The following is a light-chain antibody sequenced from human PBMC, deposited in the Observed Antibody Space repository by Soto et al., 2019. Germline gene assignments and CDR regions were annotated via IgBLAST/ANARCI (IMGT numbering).Light chain of an antibody. J-gene: IGKJ5*01. CDR1: QSVRSSY. V-gene: IGKV3-20*01. Sequence: EIVLTQSPGTLSLSPGERATLSCRASQSVRSSYLAWYQQKPGQAPRLLIYGASSRATGIPDRFSGSASGTDFTLTISRLEPEDFAVYYCQQYGSSITFGQGTRLEIK. CDR2: GAS. CDR3: QQYGSSIT.